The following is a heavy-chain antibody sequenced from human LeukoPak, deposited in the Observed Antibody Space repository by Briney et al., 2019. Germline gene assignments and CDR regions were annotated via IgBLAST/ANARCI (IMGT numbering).Heavy chain of an antibody. CDR3: ARDHSSRVNWFDP. Sequence: ASVKVSCKASGYTFTNYGISWVRQAPGQGLEWMGWINPNSGGTNYAQKFQGRVTMTRDTSISTAYMELSRLRSDDTAVYYCARDHSSRVNWFDPWGQGTLVTVSS. V-gene: IGHV1-2*02. J-gene: IGHJ5*02. D-gene: IGHD6-13*01. CDR2: INPNSGGT. CDR1: GYTFTNYG.